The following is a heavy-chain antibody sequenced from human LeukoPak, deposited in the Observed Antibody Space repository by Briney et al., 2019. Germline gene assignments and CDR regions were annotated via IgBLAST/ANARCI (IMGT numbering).Heavy chain of an antibody. CDR1: GFTFSSYS. CDR2: ISSSSSYI. Sequence: GGSLRLSCAASGFTFSSYSMNWVRQAPGKGLEWVSSISSSSSYIYYADSVKGRFTISRDNAKNSLYLQMNSLRAEDTAVYYCAKDRSGRGLVGAKDYWGQGTLVTVSS. J-gene: IGHJ4*02. CDR3: AKDRSGRGLVGAKDY. V-gene: IGHV3-21*01. D-gene: IGHD1-26*01.